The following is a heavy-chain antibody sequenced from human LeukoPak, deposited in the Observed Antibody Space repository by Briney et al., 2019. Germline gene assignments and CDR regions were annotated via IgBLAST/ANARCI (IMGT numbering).Heavy chain of an antibody. CDR1: GGSFSGYY. V-gene: IGHV4-34*01. D-gene: IGHD4-23*01. Sequence: SETLSLTCAVYGGSFSGYYWNWIRQPPGKGLEWIGEINHSGSTNYNPSLKSRVTISVDTSKNQFSLKVNSVTAADTAVYYCATRPTPPYYYYYMDVWGKGTTVTVSS. CDR3: ATRPTPPYYYYYMDV. CDR2: INHSGST. J-gene: IGHJ6*03.